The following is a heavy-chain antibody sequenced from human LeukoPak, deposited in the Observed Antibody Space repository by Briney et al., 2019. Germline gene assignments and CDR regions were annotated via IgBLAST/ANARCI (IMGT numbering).Heavy chain of an antibody. CDR3: ARGHKGSGITFGGVIVPDY. V-gene: IGHV4-34*01. J-gene: IGHJ4*02. D-gene: IGHD3-16*02. CDR2: INHSGST. Sequence: SETLSLTCAVYGGSFSGYYWSWIRQPPGKGLGWIGEINHSGSTNYNPSLKSRVTISVDTPKNQFSLKLSSVTAADTAVYYCARGHKGSGITFGGVIVPDYWGQGTLVTVSS. CDR1: GGSFSGYY.